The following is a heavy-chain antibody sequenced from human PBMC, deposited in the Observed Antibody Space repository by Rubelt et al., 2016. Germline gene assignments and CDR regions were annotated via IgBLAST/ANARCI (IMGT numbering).Heavy chain of an antibody. CDR2: IYYSGST. Sequence: QVQLQESGPGLVKPSETLSLTCTVSGGSISSYYWSWIRQPPGKGLEWIGYIYYSGSTNYNPSLKSRVTISVDTAKNQFSLKLSSGTAADTAVYYCARDRRDGYNSAYFQHWGQGTLVTVSS. CDR1: GGSISSYY. CDR3: ARDRRDGYNSAYFQH. V-gene: IGHV4-59*12. D-gene: IGHD5-24*01. J-gene: IGHJ1*01.